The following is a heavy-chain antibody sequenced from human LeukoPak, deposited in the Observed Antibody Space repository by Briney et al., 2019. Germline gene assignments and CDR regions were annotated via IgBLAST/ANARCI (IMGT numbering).Heavy chain of an antibody. D-gene: IGHD3-10*01. CDR2: IRSKAYGGTT. J-gene: IGHJ6*04. V-gene: IGHV3-49*04. CDR1: GFIFGDYA. Sequence: GGSLRLSCTASGFIFGDYAMSWVRQAPGKGLEWVGFIRSKAYGGTTEYAASVKGRFTISRDDSKSIAYLQMNSLKTEDTAVYYCTRGGRYGSGSYAPMDVWGKGTTVTVSP. CDR3: TRGGRYGSGSYAPMDV.